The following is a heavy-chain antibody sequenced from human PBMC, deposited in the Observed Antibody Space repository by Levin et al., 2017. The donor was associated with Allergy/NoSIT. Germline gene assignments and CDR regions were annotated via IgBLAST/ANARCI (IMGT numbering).Heavy chain of an antibody. D-gene: IGHD3-10*01. CDR2: LSPSCPP. CDR1: LFYVSIIY. CDR3: ARDRFLDGSASGGWFDS. Sequence: LSFSSSLFYVSIIYFIWVRQAPWPFLSLFSFLSPSCPPSSADSVKGRFTTSRDNFRNTLFLQMNSLTAEDTAIYYCARDRFLDGSASGGWFDSWGQGTLVTVSS. V-gene: IGHV3-53*01. J-gene: IGHJ5*01.